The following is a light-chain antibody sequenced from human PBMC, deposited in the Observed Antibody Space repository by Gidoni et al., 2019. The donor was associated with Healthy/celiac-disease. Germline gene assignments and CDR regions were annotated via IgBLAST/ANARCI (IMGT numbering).Light chain of an antibody. V-gene: IGKV3-15*01. CDR1: QRVSSN. J-gene: IGKJ4*01. CDR2: GAS. CDR3: QQYHNWPPLT. Sequence: EILMTQSPATLSVSPGERATLSCRASQRVSSNLAWYQQKPGQAPRLLIYGASTRATGIPARFSGSGSGTEFTLTISSLQSEDFAVYYCQQYHNWPPLTFGGGTKVEIK.